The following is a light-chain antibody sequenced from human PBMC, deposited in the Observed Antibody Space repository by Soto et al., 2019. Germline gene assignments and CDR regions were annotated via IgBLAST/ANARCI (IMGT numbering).Light chain of an antibody. CDR1: QSVLYSSNNKNY. Sequence: DIVMTQSPDSLAVSLGERATINCKSSQSVLYSSNNKNYLAWYQQKPGQPPKLLIYWASTRESGVPDRFSGSGSGTDFTLTISSXQAEDVAVYYCQQYYSTPLTFGGGTKVDIK. CDR3: QQYYSTPLT. J-gene: IGKJ4*01. V-gene: IGKV4-1*01. CDR2: WAS.